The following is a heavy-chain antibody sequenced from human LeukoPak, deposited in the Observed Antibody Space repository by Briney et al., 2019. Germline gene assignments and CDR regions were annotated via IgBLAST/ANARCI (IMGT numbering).Heavy chain of an antibody. D-gene: IGHD1-7*01. J-gene: IGHJ6*02. Sequence: GGSLRLSCAASGFTFNYAWMSWVRQVPGKGLEWVGQTVSEIDGGTTDYAAPVKGRFTISRDDSKSTLYLQMNSLRIEDTAVYYCTTDEDWNYARKDVWGQGATVIVSS. CDR1: GFTFNYAW. CDR3: TTDEDWNYARKDV. V-gene: IGHV3-15*04. CDR2: TVSEIDGGTT.